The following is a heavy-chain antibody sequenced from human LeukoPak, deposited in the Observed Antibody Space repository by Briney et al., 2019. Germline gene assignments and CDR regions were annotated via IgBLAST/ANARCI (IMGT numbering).Heavy chain of an antibody. CDR3: AKGGDILTGYYLYWYFDL. J-gene: IGHJ2*01. V-gene: IGHV3-23*01. Sequence: GGSLTLSCAASGFTFSSYAMSWLRQAPGKGLEWVSTISRSGSSTDYADSVKGRFTISRDNSKNTLYLQMNSLRPEDTAVYYCAKGGDILTGYYLYWYFDLWGRGTLVTVSS. CDR1: GFTFSSYA. CDR2: ISRSGSST. D-gene: IGHD3-9*01.